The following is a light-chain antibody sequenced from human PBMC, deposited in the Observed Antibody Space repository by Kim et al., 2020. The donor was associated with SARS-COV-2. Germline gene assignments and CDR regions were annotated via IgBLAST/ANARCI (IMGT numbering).Light chain of an antibody. CDR1: TSNIGSNT. Sequence: GQRVTISCSGSTSNIGSNTVNWYQQLPGTAPKLLIYSEIRRPSGVPDRFSGSKSGTSASLAISGLQSEDEADYYCAAWDDSLNGYVFGTGTKVTVL. V-gene: IGLV1-44*01. CDR2: SEI. J-gene: IGLJ1*01. CDR3: AAWDDSLNGYV.